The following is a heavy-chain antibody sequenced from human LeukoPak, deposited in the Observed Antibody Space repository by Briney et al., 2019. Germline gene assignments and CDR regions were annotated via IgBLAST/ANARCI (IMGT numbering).Heavy chain of an antibody. CDR2: IYHTGST. Sequence: SETLSLTCSVSGYSINNGYYWDWIRQPPGKGLEWIANIYHTGSTNYNPSLKSRVTISVDTSKNQFSLKLSSVTAADTAVYYCARRGALGYCSSTSCLRMTTRSYWFDPWGQGTLVTVSS. V-gene: IGHV4-38-2*02. CDR3: ARRGALGYCSSTSCLRMTTRSYWFDP. CDR1: GYSINNGYY. D-gene: IGHD2-2*01. J-gene: IGHJ5*02.